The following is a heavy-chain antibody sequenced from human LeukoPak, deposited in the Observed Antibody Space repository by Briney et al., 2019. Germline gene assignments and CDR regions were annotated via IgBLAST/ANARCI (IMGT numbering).Heavy chain of an antibody. Sequence: PSETLSLTCAVYSGSFSGYYWSWIRQPPGKGLEWIGEIYHSGSTNYNPSLKSRVTISVDTSKNQFSLKLSSVTATDTAVYYCARHRSTMIIDYWGQGTLVTVSS. CDR1: SGSFSGYY. CDR2: IYHSGST. D-gene: IGHD3-16*01. CDR3: ARHRSTMIIDY. V-gene: IGHV4-34*01. J-gene: IGHJ4*02.